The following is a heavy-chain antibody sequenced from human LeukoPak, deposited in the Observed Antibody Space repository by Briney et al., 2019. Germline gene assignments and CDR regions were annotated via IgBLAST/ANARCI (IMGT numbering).Heavy chain of an antibody. CDR2: IIPLFGTP. Sequence: SVKVSCKASGGTFSSYTISWVRQAPGQGLEWMGGIIPLFGTPDYAQKFQDRLTITADKSASTAYMELRSLRSDDTAVYYCARVVNGYYYDSSGSYYFDYWGQGTLVTVSS. CDR3: ARVVNGYYYDSSGSYYFDY. V-gene: IGHV1-69*06. CDR1: GGTFSSYT. D-gene: IGHD3-22*01. J-gene: IGHJ4*02.